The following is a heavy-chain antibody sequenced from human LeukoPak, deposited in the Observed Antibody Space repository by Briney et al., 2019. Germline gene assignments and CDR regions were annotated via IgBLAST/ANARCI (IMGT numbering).Heavy chain of an antibody. J-gene: IGHJ3*02. CDR2: IYSGGST. CDR1: GFTVSSNY. Sequence: PGGSLGLSCAASGFTVSSNYMSWVRQAPGKGLEWVSVIYSGGSTYYADSVKGRFTISRDNSKNTLYLQMNSLRAEDTAVYYCAREITMVRGVIIMPGAFDIWGQGTMVTVSS. CDR3: AREITMVRGVIIMPGAFDI. D-gene: IGHD3-10*01. V-gene: IGHV3-66*01.